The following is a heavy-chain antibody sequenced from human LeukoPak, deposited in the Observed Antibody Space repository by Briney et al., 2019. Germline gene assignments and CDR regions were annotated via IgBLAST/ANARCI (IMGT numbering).Heavy chain of an antibody. CDR3: GVYTRRFSPPDY. Sequence: RASVKVSCKASGYTFTGSYMRWVRQAPGQGLEWMGWINPDNGDTNYAQNFQGRVTMTRDTSISTAYMEFNMLRSDDTAVYYRGVYTRRFSPPDYWGQGTLVTVSS. V-gene: IGHV1-2*02. D-gene: IGHD2-2*02. J-gene: IGHJ4*02. CDR1: GYTFTGSY. CDR2: INPDNGDT.